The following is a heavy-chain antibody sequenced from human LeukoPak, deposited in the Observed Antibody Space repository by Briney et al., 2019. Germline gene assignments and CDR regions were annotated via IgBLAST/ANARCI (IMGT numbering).Heavy chain of an antibody. D-gene: IGHD5-18*01. J-gene: IGHJ4*02. CDR3: ARGRDTAIEFDY. V-gene: IGHV1-69*13. CDR1: GGTFSSYA. CDR2: IIPIFGTA. Sequence: SVKVSCKASGGTFSSYAISWVRQAPGLGLEWMGGIIPIFGTANYAQKFQGRVTITADESTSTAYMELSSLRSEDTAVYYCARGRDTAIEFDYWGQGTLVTVSS.